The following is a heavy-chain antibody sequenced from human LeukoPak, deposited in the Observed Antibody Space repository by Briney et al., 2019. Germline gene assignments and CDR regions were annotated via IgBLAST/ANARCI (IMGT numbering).Heavy chain of an antibody. CDR2: IIPIFGTA. Sequence: ASVKVSCKASGGTFSSYAISWVRQAPGQGLEWMGGIIPIFGTANYAQKFQGRVTITTDESTSTAYMELSSLRSEDTAVYYCAREGNWNYNWFDPWGQGTLVTVSP. CDR3: AREGNWNYNWFDP. CDR1: GGTFSSYA. V-gene: IGHV1-69*05. D-gene: IGHD1-7*01. J-gene: IGHJ5*02.